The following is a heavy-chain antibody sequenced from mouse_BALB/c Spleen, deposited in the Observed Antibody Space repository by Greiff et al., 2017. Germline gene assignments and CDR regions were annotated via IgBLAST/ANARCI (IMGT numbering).Heavy chain of an antibody. CDR3: AREGITTVVATDAMDY. CDR1: GYAFSSYW. V-gene: IGHV1-80*01. J-gene: IGHJ4*01. Sequence: VKLVESGAELVRPGSSVKISCKASGYAFSSYWMNWVKQRPGQGLEWIGQIYPGDGDTNYNGKFKGKATLTADKSSSTAYMQLSSLTSEDSAVYFCAREGITTVVATDAMDYWGQGTSVTVSS. CDR2: IYPGDGDT. D-gene: IGHD1-1*01.